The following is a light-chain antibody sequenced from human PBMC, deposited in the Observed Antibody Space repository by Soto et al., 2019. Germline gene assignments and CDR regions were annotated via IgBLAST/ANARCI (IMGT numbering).Light chain of an antibody. Sequence: PGERATLSCRASQSVSSNYLAWYQQKPGQAPRLLIYGASSRATGIPDRFSGSGSGTDFTLIISSLQSEDSAVYYCQQYIRWPLTFGGGTKVDIK. CDR1: QSVSSNY. V-gene: IGKV3-20*01. J-gene: IGKJ4*01. CDR2: GAS. CDR3: QQYIRWPLT.